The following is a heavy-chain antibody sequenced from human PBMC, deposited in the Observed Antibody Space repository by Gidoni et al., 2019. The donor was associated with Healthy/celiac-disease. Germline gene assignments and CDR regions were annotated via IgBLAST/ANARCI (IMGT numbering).Heavy chain of an antibody. CDR1: GFTFSSYS. CDR3: ARDIEYFKDSGSSFDY. Sequence: EVQLVESGGGLVQPGGSLRLSCAASGFTFSSYSMNWVRQAPGKGLEWVSYISSSSSTIYYADSVKGRFTISRDNAKNSLYLQMNSLRDEDTAVYYCARDIEYFKDSGSSFDYWGQGTLVTVSS. V-gene: IGHV3-48*02. D-gene: IGHD1-26*01. J-gene: IGHJ4*02. CDR2: ISSSSSTI.